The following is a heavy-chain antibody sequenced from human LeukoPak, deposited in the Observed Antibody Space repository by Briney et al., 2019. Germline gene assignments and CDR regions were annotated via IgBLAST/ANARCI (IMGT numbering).Heavy chain of an antibody. CDR1: GYTFTSYA. CDR3: ARASAVAGTGASGY. CDR2: IIPIFGTA. Sequence: ASVKVSCKASGYTFTSYAISWVRQAPGQGLEWMGRIIPIFGTANYAQKFQGRVTITTDESTSTAYMELSSLRSEDTAVYYCARASAVAGTGASGYWGQGTLVTVSS. J-gene: IGHJ4*02. D-gene: IGHD6-19*01. V-gene: IGHV1-69*05.